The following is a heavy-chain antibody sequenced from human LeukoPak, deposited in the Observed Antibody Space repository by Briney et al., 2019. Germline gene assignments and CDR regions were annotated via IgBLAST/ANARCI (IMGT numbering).Heavy chain of an antibody. J-gene: IGHJ4*02. CDR2: INHSGST. Sequence: SETLSLTCAVYGGSFSGYYWSWIRQPPGKGLEWIGEINHSGSTNYNPSLKSRVTISVDTSKNQFSLKLSSVTAADTAVYYCARGRIVGATRRAVFDYWGQGTLVTVSS. D-gene: IGHD1-26*01. CDR3: ARGRIVGATRRAVFDY. V-gene: IGHV4-34*01. CDR1: GGSFSGYY.